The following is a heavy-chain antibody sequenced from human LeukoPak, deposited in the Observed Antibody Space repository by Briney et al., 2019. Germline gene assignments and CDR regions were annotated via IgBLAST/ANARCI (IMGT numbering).Heavy chain of an antibody. CDR1: GYTFTRCY. Sequence: ASVKVSCKASGYTFTRCYMHWVRQAPGQGLEWMGWINPNNGGTKYSQKFQGRVTMIRDTSHSPAYIELSRRRADDTALYYCARSELHGYTSAYYYKDYWGQGTLVTVSS. D-gene: IGHD3-22*01. V-gene: IGHV1-2*02. CDR2: INPNNGGT. J-gene: IGHJ4*02. CDR3: ARSELHGYTSAYYYKDY.